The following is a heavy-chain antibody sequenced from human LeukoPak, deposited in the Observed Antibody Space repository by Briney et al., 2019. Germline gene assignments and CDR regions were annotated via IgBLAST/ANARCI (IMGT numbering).Heavy chain of an antibody. CDR1: GYTFTSYG. J-gene: IGHJ3*02. CDR2: ISAYNGNT. CDR3: ARDSRITIFGVVIDDAFDI. Sequence: ASVKVSCKASGYTFTSYGISWVRQAPGQGLEWMGWISAYNGNTNYAQKLQGRVTMTTDTSTSTAYMELRSLISDDTAVYYCARDSRITIFGVVIDDAFDIWGQGTMVTVSS. D-gene: IGHD3-3*01. V-gene: IGHV1-18*01.